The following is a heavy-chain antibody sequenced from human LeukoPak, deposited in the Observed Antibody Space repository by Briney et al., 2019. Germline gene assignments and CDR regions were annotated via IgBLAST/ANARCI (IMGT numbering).Heavy chain of an antibody. D-gene: IGHD3-10*01. V-gene: IGHV4-31*03. J-gene: IGHJ5*02. Sequence: SETLSLTCTVSGGSISSGGYYWSWIRQHPGKGLEWIGYIYHSGSTYYNPSLKSRVTISIDTSKNQFSLKLSSVTAADTAVYYCASHPTYYYGSGSYYPDNWFDPWGQGTLVTVSS. CDR1: GGSISSGGYY. CDR3: ASHPTYYYGSGSYYPDNWFDP. CDR2: IYHSGST.